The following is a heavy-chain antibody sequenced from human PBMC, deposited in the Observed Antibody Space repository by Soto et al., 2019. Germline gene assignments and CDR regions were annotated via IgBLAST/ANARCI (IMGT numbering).Heavy chain of an antibody. CDR3: ARDRSYRYGMDV. CDR2: IYSGGST. Sequence: PGGSLRLSCAASGFTVSSNYMSWVRQAPGKGLEWVSVIYSGGSTYYADSVKGRFTISRDNSKNTLYLQMNSLRAEDTAVYYCARDRSYRYGMDVWGQGTTVTVSS. V-gene: IGHV3-53*01. CDR1: GFTVSSNY. J-gene: IGHJ6*02. D-gene: IGHD2-21*01.